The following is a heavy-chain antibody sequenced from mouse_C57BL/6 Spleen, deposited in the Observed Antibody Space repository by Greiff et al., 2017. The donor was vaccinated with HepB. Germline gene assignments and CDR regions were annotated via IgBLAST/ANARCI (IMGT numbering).Heavy chain of an antibody. J-gene: IGHJ3*01. CDR1: GFTFSDYG. D-gene: IGHD2-5*01. V-gene: IGHV5-17*01. CDR2: ISSGSSTI. CDR3: ARDYSNSFAY. Sequence: EVQWVESGGGLVKPGGSLKLSCAASGFTFSDYGMHWVRQAPEKGLEWVAYISSGSSTIYYADTVKGRFTISRDNAKNTLFLQMTSLRSEDTAMYYCARDYSNSFAYWGQGTLVTVSA.